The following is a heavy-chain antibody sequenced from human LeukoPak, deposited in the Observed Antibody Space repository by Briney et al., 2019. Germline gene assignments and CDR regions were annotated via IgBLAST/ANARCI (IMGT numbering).Heavy chain of an antibody. CDR2: ISSSSSYI. CDR1: GFTVSSNY. Sequence: GGSLRLSCAASGFTVSSNYMSWVRQAPGKGLEWVSSISSSSSYIYYADSVKGRFTISRDNAKNSLYLQMNSLRAEDTAVYYCARENNWNDYYYYYMDVWGKGTTVTISS. CDR3: ARENNWNDYYYYYMDV. V-gene: IGHV3-21*01. J-gene: IGHJ6*03. D-gene: IGHD1-20*01.